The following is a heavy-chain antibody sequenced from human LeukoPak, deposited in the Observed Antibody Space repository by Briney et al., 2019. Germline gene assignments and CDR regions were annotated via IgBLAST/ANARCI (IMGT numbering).Heavy chain of an antibody. CDR1: GFTFSSYS. CDR3: ARDSTHDFWSGYLYPPDY. V-gene: IGHV3-21*01. Sequence: PGGSLRLSCAASGFTFSSYSVNWVRQAPGKGLEWVSSISSSSSYIYYADSVKGRFTISRDNAKNSLYLQMNGLRAEDTAVYYCARDSTHDFWSGYLYPPDYWGQGTLVTVSS. D-gene: IGHD3-3*01. CDR2: ISSSSSYI. J-gene: IGHJ4*02.